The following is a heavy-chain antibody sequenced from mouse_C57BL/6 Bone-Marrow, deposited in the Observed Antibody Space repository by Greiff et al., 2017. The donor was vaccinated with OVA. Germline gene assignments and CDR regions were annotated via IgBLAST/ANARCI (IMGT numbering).Heavy chain of an antibody. CDR2: ISSGSSTI. D-gene: IGHD1-1*01. J-gene: IGHJ4*01. CDR1: GFTFSDYG. CDR3: ARVYGSSYHAMDY. Sequence: DVKLVESGGGLVKPGGSLKLSCAASGFTFSDYGMHWVRQAPEKGLEWVAYISSGSSTIYYADTVKGRFTISRDNAKNTLFLQMTSLRSEDTAMYYCARVYGSSYHAMDYWGQGTSVTVSS. V-gene: IGHV5-17*01.